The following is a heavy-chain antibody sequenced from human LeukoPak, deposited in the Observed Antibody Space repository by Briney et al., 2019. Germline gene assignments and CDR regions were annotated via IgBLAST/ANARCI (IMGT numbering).Heavy chain of an antibody. Sequence: PGGSLRLSCAASGFTFSSHAMHWVRQAPGKGLEWVAVISYDGSNKYYADSVKGRFTISRDNSENTLYLQMNSLRAEDTAVYYCARDGGIAAAGITGGDYFDYWGQGTLVTVSS. D-gene: IGHD6-13*01. CDR3: ARDGGIAAAGITGGDYFDY. V-gene: IGHV3-30-3*01. J-gene: IGHJ4*02. CDR2: ISYDGSNK. CDR1: GFTFSSHA.